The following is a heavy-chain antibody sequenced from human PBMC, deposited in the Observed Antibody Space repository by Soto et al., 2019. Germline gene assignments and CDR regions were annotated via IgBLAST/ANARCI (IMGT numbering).Heavy chain of an antibody. D-gene: IGHD6-13*01. CDR2: VSYTGST. V-gene: IGHV4-59*01. CDR3: ARDLRKYTSSWYLGY. CDR1: GGSISNFY. Sequence: PSETLSLTCTVSGGSISNFYWSWIRQPPGKGLEWIGYVSYTGSTSYNPSLKRRVTLSLDTSKNQFSLKLSSVTAADAAVYYCARDLRKYTSSWYLGYWGQGTLVTVSS. J-gene: IGHJ4*02.